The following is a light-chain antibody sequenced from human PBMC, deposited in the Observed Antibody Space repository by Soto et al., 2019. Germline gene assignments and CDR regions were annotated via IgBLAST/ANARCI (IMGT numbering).Light chain of an antibody. CDR3: TSLSRSTSLYV. Sequence: SALAQPASVSGSPGQPITISCTVTSNDVGAYNSVSWYQQHPHKAPQAITYNGTIRPSGLSNRFSGSESGNTASLTICGLQAEDDADSYCTSLSRSTSLYVFGTGTKVTVL. V-gene: IGLV2-14*03. CDR2: NGT. J-gene: IGLJ1*01. CDR1: SNDVGAYNS.